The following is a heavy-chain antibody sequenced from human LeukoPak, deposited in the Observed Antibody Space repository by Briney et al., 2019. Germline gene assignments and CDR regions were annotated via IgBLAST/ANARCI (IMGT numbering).Heavy chain of an antibody. CDR1: GDSISSCY. CDR3: ARLTRLSTSPDRYYLDY. Sequence: SETLSLTCTVSGDSISSCYWSWIRQPPGKGLEWIGYIYTSGGTNYIPSLKGRVTKSIDTSKNQFSLKLSSVTAADSAVYYCARLTRLSTSPDRYYLDYWGQGTLVTVSS. D-gene: IGHD6-6*01. CDR2: IYTSGGT. V-gene: IGHV4-4*09. J-gene: IGHJ4*02.